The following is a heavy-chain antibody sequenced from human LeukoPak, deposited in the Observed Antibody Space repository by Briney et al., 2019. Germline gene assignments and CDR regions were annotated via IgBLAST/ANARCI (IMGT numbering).Heavy chain of an antibody. Sequence: SETLSLTCAVSGGSISNGSYYWGWIRQPPGKGLEWIGSIYRSGNTYYSPSLKRRVTISVDTSKNQFSLNLNSVTAADTAVYYCARPHTSSWDFFDYWGQGTLVTVSS. V-gene: IGHV4-39*01. D-gene: IGHD6-13*01. CDR1: GGSISNGSYY. CDR2: IYRSGNT. J-gene: IGHJ4*02. CDR3: ARPHTSSWDFFDY.